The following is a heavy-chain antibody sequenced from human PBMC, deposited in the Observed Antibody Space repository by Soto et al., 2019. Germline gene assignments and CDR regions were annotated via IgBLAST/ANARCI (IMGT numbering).Heavy chain of an antibody. CDR1: GYSFTSYW. V-gene: IGHV5-10-1*01. CDR3: ARLGDCSSTSCYISGYYYYGMDV. D-gene: IGHD2-2*02. Sequence: PGESLKISCKASGYSFTSYWISWVRQMPGKGLEWMGRIDPSDSYTNYSPSFQGHVTISADKSISTAYLQWSSLKASDTAVYYCARLGDCSSTSCYISGYYYYGMDVWGQGTTVTVSS. J-gene: IGHJ6*02. CDR2: IDPSDSYT.